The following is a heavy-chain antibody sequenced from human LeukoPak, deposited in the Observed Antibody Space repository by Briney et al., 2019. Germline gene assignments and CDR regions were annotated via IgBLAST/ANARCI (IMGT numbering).Heavy chain of an antibody. CDR2: ISGSSGST. D-gene: IGHD2-2*02. CDR1: GFTFSSYA. V-gene: IGHV3-23*01. Sequence: GGSLRLSCAASGFTFSSYAMSWVRQAPGKGLEWVSAISGSSGSTYYADSVKGRFTISRDNSKNTLYLQMNSLRAEDTAVYYCAKVGSQGYCSSTSCYTVPYYFDYWGQGTLVTVSS. J-gene: IGHJ4*02. CDR3: AKVGSQGYCSSTSCYTVPYYFDY.